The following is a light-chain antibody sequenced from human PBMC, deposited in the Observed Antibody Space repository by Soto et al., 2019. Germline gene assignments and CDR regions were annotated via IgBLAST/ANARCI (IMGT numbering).Light chain of an antibody. Sequence: DIQMTHSPSSLSASIGDRVTITCRASQSIGTSLSWHQQKAGRAPKLLIHAASTLQSGVPSRFIGSVYGTHFTLTISSLQPEDVAVYYCQQSYSTLYTFGQGPNLESK. CDR1: QSIGTS. CDR2: AAS. V-gene: IGKV1-39*01. CDR3: QQSYSTLYT. J-gene: IGKJ2*01.